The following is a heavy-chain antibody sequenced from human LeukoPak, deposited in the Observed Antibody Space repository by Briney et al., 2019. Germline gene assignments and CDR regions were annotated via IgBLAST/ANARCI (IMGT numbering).Heavy chain of an antibody. CDR3: ARESRGGP. CDR1: GGSISSGSYY. CDR2: IYTSGST. Sequence: PSQTLSLTCTVSGGSISSGSYYWSWIRQPAGKGLEWIGRIYTSGSTNYNPSLKSRVTMSVDTSKNQFSLKLSSVTAADTAVYYCARESRGGPWGQGTLVTVSS. J-gene: IGHJ5*02. D-gene: IGHD3-16*01. V-gene: IGHV4-61*02.